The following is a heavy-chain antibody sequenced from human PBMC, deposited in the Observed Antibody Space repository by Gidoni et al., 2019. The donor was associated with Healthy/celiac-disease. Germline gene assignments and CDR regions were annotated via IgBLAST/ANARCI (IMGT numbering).Heavy chain of an antibody. CDR2: IYHSGST. J-gene: IGHJ5*02. CDR1: GYSISSGYY. CDR3: ARAPYYYDSSGYYLQPNWFDP. V-gene: IGHV4-38-2*01. Sequence: QVQLQESGPGLVKPSETLSLTCAVSGYSISSGYYWGWIRQPPGKGLEWIGSIYHSGSTYYNPSLKSRVTISVDTSKNQFSLKLSSVTAADTAVYYCARAPYYYDSSGYYLQPNWFDPWGQGTLVTVSS. D-gene: IGHD3-22*01.